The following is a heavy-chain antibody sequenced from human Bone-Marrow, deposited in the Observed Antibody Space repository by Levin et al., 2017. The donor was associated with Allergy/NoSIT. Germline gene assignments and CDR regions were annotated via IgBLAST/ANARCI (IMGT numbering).Heavy chain of an antibody. CDR1: GFTFGDYA. D-gene: IGHD3-22*01. Sequence: PGGSLRLSCTASGFTFGDYAMSWFRQAPGKGLEWVGFIRSKAYGGTTEYAASVKGRFTISRDDSKSIAYLQMNSLKTEETAVYYCAKDLPMSITMIVVSQDAFDIWGQGTMVTVSS. J-gene: IGHJ3*02. CDR2: IRSKAYGGTT. CDR3: AKDLPMSITMIVVSQDAFDI. V-gene: IGHV3-49*03.